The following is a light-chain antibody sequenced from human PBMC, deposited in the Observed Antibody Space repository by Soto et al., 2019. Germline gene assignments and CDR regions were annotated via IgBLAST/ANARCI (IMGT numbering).Light chain of an antibody. CDR2: GAS. CDR1: QSVRSN. Sequence: EVVMSKSPGTLSLSPGLRATLSCRASQSVRSNFLAWYQQKPGQAPRLLIYGASNRATGIPARFSGSGSGTEFTLSISSLQSEDFAVYYCQQYNNWPAITFGQGTRLEIK. CDR3: QQYNNWPAIT. V-gene: IGKV3D-15*01. J-gene: IGKJ5*01.